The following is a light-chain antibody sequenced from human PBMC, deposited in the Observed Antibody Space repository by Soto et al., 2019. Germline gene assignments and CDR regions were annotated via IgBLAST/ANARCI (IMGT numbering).Light chain of an antibody. CDR2: EVS. Sequence: QSALTQPPSASGSPGQSVTISCAGTSSDIGLYNYVSWYQHHPGKAPKLIIYEVSKRPSGVPDRFSGSKSGNTASLTVSGLQAEDEADYYCSSSAGDINFDVFGGGTKVIVL. CDR1: SSDIGLYNY. J-gene: IGLJ3*02. CDR3: SSSAGDINFDV. V-gene: IGLV2-8*01.